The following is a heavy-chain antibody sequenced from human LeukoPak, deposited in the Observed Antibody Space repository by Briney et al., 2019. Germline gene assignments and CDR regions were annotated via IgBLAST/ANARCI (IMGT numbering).Heavy chain of an antibody. CDR2: ISSGSNTI. CDR3: ATPFDY. V-gene: IGHV3-48*01. Sequence: PGGSLRLSCAASGFTFSTYSTNGVRQAPGKGLEWVSYISSGSNTIYYADSVKGRFTISRDNAKNSLYLQMNSLRAEDTAVYYCATPFDYWGQGTLVTVSS. CDR1: GFTFSTYS. J-gene: IGHJ4*02.